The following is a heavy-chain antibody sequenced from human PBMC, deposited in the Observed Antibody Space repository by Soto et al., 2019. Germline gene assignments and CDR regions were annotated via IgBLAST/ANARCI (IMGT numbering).Heavy chain of an antibody. V-gene: IGHV3-15*07. CDR2: VKSKNDGGTT. D-gene: IGHD3-22*01. CDR1: CFNFSNPW. Sequence: WGSHRHPSAASCFNFSNPWGHWVSQGPRKELEWVGRVKSKNDGGTTDFAAPVKGRFAISRDDSKNMVYLEMNSLQTEDTAIYYCTTDSYITSIIVRFDYWGHGTLVTVSS. J-gene: IGHJ4*01. CDR3: TTDSYITSIIVRFDY.